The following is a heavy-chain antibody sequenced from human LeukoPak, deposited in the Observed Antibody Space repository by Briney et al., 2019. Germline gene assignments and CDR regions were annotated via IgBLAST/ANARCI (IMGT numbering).Heavy chain of an antibody. J-gene: IGHJ4*02. Sequence: GGSLRLSCAASGFTFSSYDMHWVRQATGRGLEWVSAIGTAGDTYYPGSVKGRFTISRENAKNSLYLQMNSLRAGDTAVYYCARDVGASTFDYWGQGTLVTVSS. CDR1: GFTFSSYD. V-gene: IGHV3-13*01. CDR3: ARDVGASTFDY. CDR2: IGTAGDT. D-gene: IGHD1-26*01.